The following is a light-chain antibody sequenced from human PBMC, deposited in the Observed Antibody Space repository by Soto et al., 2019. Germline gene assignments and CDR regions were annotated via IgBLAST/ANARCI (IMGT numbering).Light chain of an antibody. CDR1: QSITMY. Sequence: IKCRASQSITMYLNWYRQKSGKAPKLLIYAASSLQSGVPSRFSGSGSGTDFTLTIRSLQPEDLATYYSQHSDRTPRKFGQGTKVDIK. CDR2: AAS. J-gene: IGKJ1*01. CDR3: QHSDRTPRK. V-gene: IGKV1-39*01.